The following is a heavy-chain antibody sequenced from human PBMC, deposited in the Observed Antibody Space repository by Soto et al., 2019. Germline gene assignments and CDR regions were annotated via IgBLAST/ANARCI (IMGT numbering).Heavy chain of an antibody. CDR1: GGTFSSYA. D-gene: IGHD5-18*01. CDR2: IIPIFGTA. CDR3: ARLTVDTAMENPVDY. V-gene: IGHV1-69*01. Sequence: QVQLVQSGAEVTKPGSSVKVSCKASGGTFSSYAISWVRQAPGQGLEWMGGIIPIFGTANYAQKFQGRVTITADESTSTAYMELSSLRSEDTAVYYCARLTVDTAMENPVDYWGQGTLVTVSS. J-gene: IGHJ4*02.